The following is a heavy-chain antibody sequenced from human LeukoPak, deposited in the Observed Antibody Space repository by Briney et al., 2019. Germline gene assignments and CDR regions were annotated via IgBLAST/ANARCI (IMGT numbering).Heavy chain of an antibody. V-gene: IGHV4-4*07. D-gene: IGHD3-10*01. J-gene: IGHJ5*02. CDR3: ARVYYFRFHR. CDR2: IYISGSA. CDR1: GGSLSSYY. Sequence: SETLSLTCTVSGGSLSSYYWGWIPQPAEKGLEWVGRIYISGSAHYNPSLKRRVTLSVYTSKNQFSLSPITVTATDMADYYCARVYYFRFHRWGRGTLVTVSS.